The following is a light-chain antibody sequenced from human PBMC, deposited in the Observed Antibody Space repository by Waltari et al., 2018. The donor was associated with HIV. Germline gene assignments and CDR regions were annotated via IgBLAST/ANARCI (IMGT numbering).Light chain of an antibody. Sequence: SYELTQAPSVSVSPGQTAKITCSGAALLKPYVYWYQQKPGQAPLMMIFKDVERPSEIPARFSAASSGSTSILTISGVQAEDEADYYCQSGHNSDSIFGGGTKLTVL. CDR3: QSGHNSDSI. J-gene: IGLJ2*01. CDR2: KDV. V-gene: IGLV3-25*03. CDR1: ALLKPY.